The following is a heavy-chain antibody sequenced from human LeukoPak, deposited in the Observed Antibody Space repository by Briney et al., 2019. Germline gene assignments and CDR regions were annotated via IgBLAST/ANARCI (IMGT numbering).Heavy chain of an antibody. Sequence: GGSPRLSCAASGFTFSSYGMHWVRQAPGKGLEWVAVISYDGSNKYYADSVKGRFTISRDNSKNTLYLQMNSLRAEDTAVYYCAKDWGDGYNSYFQHWGQGTLVTVSS. V-gene: IGHV3-30*18. J-gene: IGHJ1*01. CDR3: AKDWGDGYNSYFQH. CDR2: ISYDGSNK. D-gene: IGHD5-24*01. CDR1: GFTFSSYG.